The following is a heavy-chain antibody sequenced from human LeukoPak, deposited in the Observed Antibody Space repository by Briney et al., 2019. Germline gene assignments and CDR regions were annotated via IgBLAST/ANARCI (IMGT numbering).Heavy chain of an antibody. V-gene: IGHV4-4*07. CDR1: GGSISSYY. D-gene: IGHD3-3*01. J-gene: IGHJ5*02. CDR3: ARGPDYDFWSPFDP. Sequence: PSETLSLTCTVSGGSISSYYWSWIRQPPGKGLEWIGRIYTSGSTNYNPSLKSRVTMSVDTSKNQFSLKLSSVTAADTAVYYCARGPDYDFWSPFDPWGQGTLVTVSS. CDR2: IYTSGST.